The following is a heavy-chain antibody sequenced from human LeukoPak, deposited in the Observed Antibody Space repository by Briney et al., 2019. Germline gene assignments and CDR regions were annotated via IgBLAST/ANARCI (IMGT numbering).Heavy chain of an antibody. V-gene: IGHV3-7*01. D-gene: IGHD1-26*01. CDR3: VRSGSYFSK. J-gene: IGHJ4*02. CDR2: INLDGNDK. CDR1: GFIFSSHW. Sequence: GGSLRLSCAASGFIFSSHWMSWVRQTPGKGLEWVANINLDGNDKNYVDSVKGRFTISRDNAKNSLYLQMNSLRAEDTAMYYCVRSGSYFSKWGQGTLVTVSS.